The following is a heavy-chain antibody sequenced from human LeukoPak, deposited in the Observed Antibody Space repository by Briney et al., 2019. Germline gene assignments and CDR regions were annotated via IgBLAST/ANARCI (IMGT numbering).Heavy chain of an antibody. Sequence: GASVKVSCKASGYTFTSYYMHWVRQAPGQGLEWMGIINPSGGSTSCAQKFQGRVTMTRDTSTSTVYMELSSLRSEDTAVYYCARDRGVVVPAARRGCGLDVWGKGTTVPVSS. CDR2: INPSGGST. V-gene: IGHV1-46*01. J-gene: IGHJ6*04. CDR3: ARDRGVVVPAARRGCGLDV. D-gene: IGHD2-2*01. CDR1: GYTFTSYY.